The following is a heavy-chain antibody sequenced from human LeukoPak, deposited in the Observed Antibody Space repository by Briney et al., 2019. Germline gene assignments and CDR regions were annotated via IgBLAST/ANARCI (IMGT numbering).Heavy chain of an antibody. CDR3: AKDATGRTRLNAFDI. V-gene: IGHV3-23*01. CDR2: ISGSGGGT. CDR1: GFTFRNYA. J-gene: IGHJ3*02. D-gene: IGHD1-1*01. Sequence: GGSLRLSCAASGFTFRNYAMSWVRQAPGKGLEWVSGISGSGGGTYYADSVKGRFTSSRDNSKNTLFLQMSSLRAEDTAVYHFAKDATGRTRLNAFDIWGQGTMVTVSS.